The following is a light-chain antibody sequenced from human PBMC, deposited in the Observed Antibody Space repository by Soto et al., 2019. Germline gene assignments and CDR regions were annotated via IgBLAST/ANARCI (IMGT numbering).Light chain of an antibody. V-gene: IGKV3-20*01. CDR2: GAS. CDR3: QQYGSTPMT. CDR1: QTVSTNY. Sequence: EIVLTQSPGTLSLSPGEIATLSCRASQTVSTNYLAWYQQKPGQSPRLLIYGASNGATGIPDRFSGSGSGTDFTLTISRLEPDDFAVSCCQQYGSTPMTFGHGTKVEI. J-gene: IGKJ1*01.